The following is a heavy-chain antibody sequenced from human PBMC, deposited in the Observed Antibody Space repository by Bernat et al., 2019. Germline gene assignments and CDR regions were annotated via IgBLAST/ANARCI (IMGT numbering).Heavy chain of an antibody. Sequence: EVQLVESGGGLVQPGGSLRLSCAASGFTFSSYWMHWVRQAPGKGLVWVSRINSDGSSTSYADSVKGRFTVSRDNSKNTLYLQMNSLRAEDTAVYYCARVSGYYGSGSYTYYYYGMDVWGQGTTVTVSS. CDR1: GFTFSSYW. J-gene: IGHJ6*02. CDR3: ARVSGYYGSGSYTYYYYGMDV. V-gene: IGHV3-74*01. CDR2: INSDGSST. D-gene: IGHD3-10*01.